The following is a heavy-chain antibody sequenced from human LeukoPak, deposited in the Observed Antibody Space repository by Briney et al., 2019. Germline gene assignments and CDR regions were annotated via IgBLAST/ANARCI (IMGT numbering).Heavy chain of an antibody. V-gene: IGHV4-34*01. Sequence: PSETLSLTCAVYGGSFSGYYWSWIRQPPGKGLEWIGEINHSGSTNYNPSLKSRVTISVDTSKNQFSLKLSSVTAADTAVYYCARVPAAMPDAFDIWGQGTMVTVSS. J-gene: IGHJ3*02. D-gene: IGHD2-2*01. CDR1: GGSFSGYY. CDR3: ARVPAAMPDAFDI. CDR2: INHSGST.